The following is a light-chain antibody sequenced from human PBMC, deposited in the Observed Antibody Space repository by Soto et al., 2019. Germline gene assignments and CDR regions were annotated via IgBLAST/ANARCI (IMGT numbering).Light chain of an antibody. CDR3: SSYTSSSTDV. J-gene: IGLJ1*01. Sequence: QSALTQPPSVSWSPGQSVTISCTGTSSDVGSYNRVSWYQQPPGTAPKVMIYDVSNRPSGVPDRFSGSKSGNTASLTISGLQAEDESNYYCSSYTSSSTDVFGTGTKLTVL. V-gene: IGLV2-18*02. CDR2: DVS. CDR1: SSDVGSYNR.